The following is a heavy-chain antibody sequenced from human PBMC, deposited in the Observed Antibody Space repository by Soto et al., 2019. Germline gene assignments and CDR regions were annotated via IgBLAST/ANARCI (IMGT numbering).Heavy chain of an antibody. CDR3: ARERAGYCSGGSCYHIVSAHTYYYYYGMDV. D-gene: IGHD2-15*01. J-gene: IGHJ6*02. Sequence: GGSLRLSCAASGFTFSSYAMHWVRQAPGKGLEWVAVISYDGSNKYYADSVKGRFTISRDNSKNTLYLQMNSLRAEDTAVYYCARERAGYCSGGSCYHIVSAHTYYYYYGMDVWGQGTTVTVSS. V-gene: IGHV3-30-3*01. CDR1: GFTFSSYA. CDR2: ISYDGSNK.